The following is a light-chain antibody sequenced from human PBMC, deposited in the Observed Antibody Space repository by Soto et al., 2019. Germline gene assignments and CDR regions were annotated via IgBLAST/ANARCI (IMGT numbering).Light chain of an antibody. J-gene: IGKJ1*01. CDR3: QQYNSYPWT. CDR2: DAS. Sequence: DIQMTQSPSTLSGSVGDRVTITCRASQSISSWLAWYQQKPGKAPKLLIYDASSLESGVQSRFSGSGSGTEFTLTIRSLQPDDFATYYCQQYNSYPWTFGQGTKVDIK. CDR1: QSISSW. V-gene: IGKV1-5*01.